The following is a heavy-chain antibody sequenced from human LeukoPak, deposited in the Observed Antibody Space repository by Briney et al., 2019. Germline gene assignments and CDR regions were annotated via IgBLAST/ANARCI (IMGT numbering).Heavy chain of an antibody. CDR3: ARDPTVAAHAIDY. CDR1: GFTFSDYY. J-gene: IGHJ4*02. Sequence: GGSLRLSCAASGFTFSDYYMSWIRQAPGKGLEWVSYISGSGAATYYADSVKGRFTISRDNPKDSLYLQMNSLRAEDTAVYYCARDPTVAAHAIDYWGQGTLVTVSS. V-gene: IGHV3-11*04. CDR2: ISGSGAAT. D-gene: IGHD6-25*01.